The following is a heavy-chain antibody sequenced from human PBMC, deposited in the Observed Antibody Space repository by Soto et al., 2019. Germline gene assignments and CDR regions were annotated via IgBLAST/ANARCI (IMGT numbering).Heavy chain of an antibody. Sequence: GGSLRLSCTGSGFPFSAYNINWVRQAPGKGLDWVSSITVGSSHIYQPNSMKGRFTISRDDAKNSVYLQIDSLRDEDTALYYCSRSPEVGVRGAYWGQGTLVTVSS. J-gene: IGHJ4*02. CDR3: SRSPEVGVRGAY. CDR2: ITVGSSHI. V-gene: IGHV3-21*01. CDR1: GFPFSAYN. D-gene: IGHD3-16*01.